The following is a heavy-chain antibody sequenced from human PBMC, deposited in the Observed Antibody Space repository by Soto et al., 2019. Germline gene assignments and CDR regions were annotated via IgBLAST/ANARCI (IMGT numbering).Heavy chain of an antibody. CDR2: IYSSGPT. Sequence: EVQLVETGGGLIQPGESLRLSCAASGFTVSSYYMNWVRLVPEKGLEWVSVIYSSGPTFYADSVRCRFTISRDNSKNTLYLQMNSLRVEDTAVYYCARAFGGRYDYWGQGTLVTVSS. V-gene: IGHV3-53*02. D-gene: IGHD3-3*01. CDR1: GFTVSSYY. CDR3: ARAFGGRYDY. J-gene: IGHJ4*02.